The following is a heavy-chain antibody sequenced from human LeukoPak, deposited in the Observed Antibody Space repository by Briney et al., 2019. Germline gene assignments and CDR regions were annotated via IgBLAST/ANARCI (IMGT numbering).Heavy chain of an antibody. CDR1: GGSISSNTYY. CDR2: IYYSGST. J-gene: IGHJ4*02. CDR3: ARLGEGYTMYY. D-gene: IGHD5-24*01. Sequence: PSGTLSLTCTVSGGSISSNTYYWGRVRQPPGKGLEWIGSIYYSGSTYYNPSLKSRVTISVETSKNQFSLKLSSVTAEDTAVYYCARLGEGYTMYYWGQGTLVTVSS. V-gene: IGHV4-39*01.